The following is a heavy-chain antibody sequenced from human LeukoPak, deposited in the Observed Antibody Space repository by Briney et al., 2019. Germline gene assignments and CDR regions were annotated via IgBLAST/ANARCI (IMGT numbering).Heavy chain of an antibody. V-gene: IGHV1-18*01. J-gene: IGHJ5*02. D-gene: IGHD3-22*01. CDR2: ISAYNGNT. Sequence: GASVKVSCKASGYTFTSYGISWVRQAPGQGLEWMGWISAYNGNTNYAQKLQGRVTMTTDTSTSTAYMELRSLRSDDTAVYYCARVISYYYDSSGYGWFDPWGQGTLVTVSS. CDR3: ARVISYYYDSSGYGWFDP. CDR1: GYTFTSYG.